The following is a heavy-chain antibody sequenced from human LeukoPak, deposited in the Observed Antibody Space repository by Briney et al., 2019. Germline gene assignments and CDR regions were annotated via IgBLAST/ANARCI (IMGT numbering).Heavy chain of an antibody. CDR3: ARGPPEYDH. J-gene: IGHJ5*02. CDR2: INHSGST. CDR1: GGSIRSSYYY. Sequence: SETLSLTCTVSGGSIRSSYYYWSWIRQPPGKGLEWIGEINHSGSTNYNPSLKSRVTISVDTSKNQFSLKLSSVTAADTAVYYCARGPPEYDHWGQGTLVTVSS. V-gene: IGHV4-39*07. D-gene: IGHD6-6*01.